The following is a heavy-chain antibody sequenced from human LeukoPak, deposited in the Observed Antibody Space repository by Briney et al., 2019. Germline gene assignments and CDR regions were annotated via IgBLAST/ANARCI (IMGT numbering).Heavy chain of an antibody. J-gene: IGHJ4*02. D-gene: IGHD1-26*01. V-gene: IGHV5-51*01. CDR2: IYPGDSDT. CDR1: GYSFSTYW. Sequence: GESLKISCKGSGYSFSTYWIAWVRQMPGKGLEWMGIIYPGDSDTRYSPSLQGQVTISVDKSICTAYLQWSSLKASDTAMYYCARRDSGSYFLDYWGQGTLVTVSS. CDR3: ARRDSGSYFLDY.